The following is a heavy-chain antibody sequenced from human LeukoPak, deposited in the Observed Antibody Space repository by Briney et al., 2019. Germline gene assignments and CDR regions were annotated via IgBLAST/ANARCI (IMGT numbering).Heavy chain of an antibody. J-gene: IGHJ4*02. CDR2: MSRSGDII. Sequence: PGGSLRLSCAASGFTFSDYNMNWVRQVPGKGLESVSYMSRSGDIIYYADSAKGRFTISRDNAKNSLYLQMNSLRAEDTAVYYCARDVYYGSGSPRLDYWGQGTLVTVSS. CDR3: ARDVYYGSGSPRLDY. D-gene: IGHD3-10*01. V-gene: IGHV3-48*01. CDR1: GFTFSDYN.